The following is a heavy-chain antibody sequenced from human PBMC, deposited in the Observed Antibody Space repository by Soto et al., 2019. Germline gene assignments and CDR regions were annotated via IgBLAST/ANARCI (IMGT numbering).Heavy chain of an antibody. V-gene: IGHV3-9*01. CDR2: LFLRSGGT. CDR3: VKDMTPGGADV. D-gene: IGHD2-15*01. Sequence: EVDLVESGGGLVQPGGSLRLSCIVSGTNFDDYAMHWVRQTPGKGLEWVSGLFLRSGGTGYADSVKGRFTVSRDNARNSQHLQMNSLRIEDTALYFCVKDMTPGGADVWGQGTTVTVSS. CDR1: GTNFDDYA. J-gene: IGHJ6*02.